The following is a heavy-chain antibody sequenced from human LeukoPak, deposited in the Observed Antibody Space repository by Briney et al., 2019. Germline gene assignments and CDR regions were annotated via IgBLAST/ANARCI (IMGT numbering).Heavy chain of an antibody. Sequence: SETLSLTCTVSGGSISSYYWSWIRQPPGKGLEWIGYIYYSGSTNYNPSLKSRVTISVDTSKNQFSLKLSSVTAADTAVYYCARSPRGSSDIFDYWGQGTLVTVSS. V-gene: IGHV4-59*01. CDR2: IYYSGST. CDR3: ARSPRGSSDIFDY. J-gene: IGHJ4*02. D-gene: IGHD2-15*01. CDR1: GGSISSYY.